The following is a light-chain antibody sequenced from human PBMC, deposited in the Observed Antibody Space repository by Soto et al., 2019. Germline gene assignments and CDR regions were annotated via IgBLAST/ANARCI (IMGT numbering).Light chain of an antibody. V-gene: IGKV1-39*01. CDR2: GAF. Sequence: DIQMTQSPSALSASVGDRVTITCRASQSISGYLTWFQQKPGKAPKLLIHGAFRLRSEVQSRFSGSGSGTDFTLTISSLQPEDFVAYYGQQSYSTLQRITFGQGTRLAVK. CDR1: QSISGY. CDR3: QQSYSTLQRIT. J-gene: IGKJ5*01.